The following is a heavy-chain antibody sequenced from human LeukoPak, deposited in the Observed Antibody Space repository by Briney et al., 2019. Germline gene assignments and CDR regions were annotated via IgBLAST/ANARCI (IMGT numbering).Heavy chain of an antibody. CDR3: ARGRGGTYPPGIY. CDR1: GLTFSSHG. D-gene: IGHD1-26*01. Sequence: GGSLRLSCAASGLTFSSHGMHWVRQAPGKGLEWVAVMWDDESNKYYADSVKGRFTISRGNSKNILYLQMNNLGAEDTAVYYCARGRGGTYPPGIYWGQGTLVTVSS. CDR2: MWDDESNK. V-gene: IGHV3-33*01. J-gene: IGHJ4*02.